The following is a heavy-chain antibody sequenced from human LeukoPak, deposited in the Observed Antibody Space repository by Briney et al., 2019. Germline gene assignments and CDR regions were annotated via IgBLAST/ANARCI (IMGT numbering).Heavy chain of an antibody. Sequence: SETLSLTCSVSGGSISSNNYYWGWIRQPPGKGLEWIGRIYTSGSTNYNPSLKSRVTISVDTSKNQFSLKLSSVTAADTAVYYCARDIPFYDSSGYYLGDAFDIWGQGTMVTVSS. V-gene: IGHV4-61*02. D-gene: IGHD3-22*01. J-gene: IGHJ3*02. CDR1: GGSISSNNYY. CDR3: ARDIPFYDSSGYYLGDAFDI. CDR2: IYTSGST.